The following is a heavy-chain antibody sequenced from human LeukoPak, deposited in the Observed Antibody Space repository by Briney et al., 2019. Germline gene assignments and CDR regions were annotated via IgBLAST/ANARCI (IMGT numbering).Heavy chain of an antibody. J-gene: IGHJ4*02. Sequence: PGGSLRLSCAASGFTFSSYWMSWVRQAPGKGLEWVANIKQDGSEKYYVDSVKGRFTISRDNAKNSLYLQMNSLRAEDTAVYYCAKSRTLAKRSTQFYSSSWYSETTTTRSGYFDYWGQGTLVTVSS. V-gene: IGHV3-7*03. D-gene: IGHD6-13*01. CDR1: GFTFSSYW. CDR2: IKQDGSEK. CDR3: AKSRTLAKRSTQFYSSSWYSETTTTRSGYFDY.